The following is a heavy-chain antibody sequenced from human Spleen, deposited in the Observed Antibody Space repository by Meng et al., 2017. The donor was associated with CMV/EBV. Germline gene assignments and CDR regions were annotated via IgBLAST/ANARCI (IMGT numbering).Heavy chain of an antibody. CDR3: ARASATGTDTSSPDS. CDR1: GFTFSSYA. Sequence: GESLKISCAASGFTFSSYAMHWVRQAPGKGLEWVAVISYDGSNKYYADSVKGRFTISRDNSKNTLYLQMNSLRAEDTAVYYCARASATGTDTSSPDSWGQGTLVTVSS. J-gene: IGHJ4*02. D-gene: IGHD6-13*01. CDR2: ISYDGSNK. V-gene: IGHV3-30*04.